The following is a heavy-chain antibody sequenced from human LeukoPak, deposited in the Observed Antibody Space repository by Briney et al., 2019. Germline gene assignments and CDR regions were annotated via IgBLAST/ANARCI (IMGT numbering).Heavy chain of an antibody. Sequence: ASVKVSCKASGYTFTGYYMHWVRQAPGQGLEWMGWINPNSGGTNYAQKFQGRVTMTRDTSISTAYMELSRLRSDDTAVYYCARSRRGMGFGESYAFDIWGQGTMVTVSS. V-gene: IGHV1-2*02. D-gene: IGHD3-10*01. CDR3: ARSRRGMGFGESYAFDI. CDR1: GYTFTGYY. J-gene: IGHJ3*02. CDR2: INPNSGGT.